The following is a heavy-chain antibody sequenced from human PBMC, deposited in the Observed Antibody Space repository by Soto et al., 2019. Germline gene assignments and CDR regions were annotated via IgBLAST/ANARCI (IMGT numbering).Heavy chain of an antibody. CDR1: GFTFTDSA. D-gene: IGHD5-18*01. V-gene: IGHV3-73*02. CDR2: IRNKVNTYAT. J-gene: IGHJ4*02. CDR3: SRRRNWTATAPLDY. Sequence: EVQLVESGGGLVQPGGSLKLSCAASGFTFTDSAIHWVRQASGKGPVWVGRIRNKVNTYATAYAASVKGRFTISRDDATGTTYLQMNSLKTEDTAVYYCSRRRNWTATAPLDYWGQGTLVTVSS.